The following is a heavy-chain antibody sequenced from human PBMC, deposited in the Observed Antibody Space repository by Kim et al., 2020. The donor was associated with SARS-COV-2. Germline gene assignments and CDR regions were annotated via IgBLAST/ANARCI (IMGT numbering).Heavy chain of an antibody. D-gene: IGHD4-17*01. J-gene: IGHJ4*02. V-gene: IGHV4-4*07. CDR2: SGNT. Sequence: SGNTTYTPSLKGRLTMSVDTYKSQFSLRLSSVTAAETAVYFCARIDFGDDYWGQGTLVTVSS. CDR3: ARIDFGDDY.